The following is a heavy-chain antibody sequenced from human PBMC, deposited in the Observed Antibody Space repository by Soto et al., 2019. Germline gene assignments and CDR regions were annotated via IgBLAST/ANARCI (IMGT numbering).Heavy chain of an antibody. D-gene: IGHD2-2*01. CDR2: ISYDGSNK. CDR1: GFTFSSYG. CDR3: AKPPRIVVVPAATSDYYYYGMDV. V-gene: IGHV3-30*18. Sequence: PGGSLRLSCAASGFTFSSYGMHWVRQAPGKGLEWVAVISYDGSNKYYADSVKGRFTISRDNSKNTLYLQMNSLRAEDTAVYYCAKPPRIVVVPAATSDYYYYGMDVWGQGTTDTVSS. J-gene: IGHJ6*02.